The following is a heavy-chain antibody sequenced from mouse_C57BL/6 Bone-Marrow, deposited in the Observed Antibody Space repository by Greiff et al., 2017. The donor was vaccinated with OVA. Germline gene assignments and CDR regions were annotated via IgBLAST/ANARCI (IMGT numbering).Heavy chain of an antibody. CDR2: IYPGDGDT. D-gene: IGHD2-4*01. V-gene: IGHV1-82*01. CDR1: GYAFSSSW. Sequence: VKLQESGPELVKPGASVKISCKASGYAFSSSWMNWVKQRPGKGLEWIGRIYPGDGDTNYNGKFKGKATLTADKSSSTAYMQLSSLTSEDSAVYFCARSDYGFDYWGQGTTLTVSS. CDR3: ARSDYGFDY. J-gene: IGHJ2*01.